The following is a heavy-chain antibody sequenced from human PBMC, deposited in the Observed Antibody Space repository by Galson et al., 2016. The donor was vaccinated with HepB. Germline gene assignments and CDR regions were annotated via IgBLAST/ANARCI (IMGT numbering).Heavy chain of an antibody. CDR1: GFPFSRYT. Sequence: SLRLSCAASGFPFSRYTMNCVRQAPGKGLEWVSYISSNGATIYYAASAKGRFTLTRDNAKNSLYLQMNSLREEDTAVYFCARVLFGSGSYWCLDVWGQGTTVTVSS. CDR3: ARVLFGSGSYWCLDV. V-gene: IGHV3-48*02. CDR2: ISSNGATI. J-gene: IGHJ6*02. D-gene: IGHD3-10*01.